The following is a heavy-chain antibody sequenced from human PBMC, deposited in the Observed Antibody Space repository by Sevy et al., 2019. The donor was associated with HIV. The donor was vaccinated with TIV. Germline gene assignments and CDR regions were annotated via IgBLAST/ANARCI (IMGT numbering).Heavy chain of an antibody. D-gene: IGHD3-3*01. CDR1: GYRLIEVS. CDR3: AEDRGEDFCIGNSCRRNYYYGLDV. CDR2: LDPEDGET. V-gene: IGHV1-24*01. Sequence: ASVKVSCKVSGYRLIEVSMHWVRQAPGKGLEWMGHLDPEDGETIYAQNFQGRVTMTEDTSTDTAYMEVSSLRSEDTAVYYCAEDRGEDFCIGNSCRRNYYYGLDVGAKGPRSPSP. J-gene: IGHJ6*02.